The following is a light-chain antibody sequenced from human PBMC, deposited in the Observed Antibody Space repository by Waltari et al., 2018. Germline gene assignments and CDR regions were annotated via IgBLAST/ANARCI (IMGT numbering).Light chain of an antibody. CDR3: QQYKIYSRT. Sequence: DIQMTQSPSTLSASVGDRVTITCRASQSISSWLAWYQQKPGKAPKLLIYKSSSLESGVPSRFSGSGSGIEFSLTISGLQPDDFATYFCQQYKIYSRTFGQGTRVEVK. J-gene: IGKJ1*01. CDR2: KSS. V-gene: IGKV1-5*03. CDR1: QSISSW.